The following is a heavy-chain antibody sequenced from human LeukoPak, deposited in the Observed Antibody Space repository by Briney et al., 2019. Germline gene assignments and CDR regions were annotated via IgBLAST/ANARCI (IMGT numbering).Heavy chain of an antibody. D-gene: IGHD3-3*02. CDR1: GGSISSSNW. V-gene: IGHV4-4*02. J-gene: IGHJ4*02. Sequence: SETLSLTCAVSGGSISSSNWWSWVRQPPGKGLEWIGEIYHSGSTNYNPSLKSRVTISVDKSKNQFSLKLSSVTAADTAVYSCARAYISSSYFDYWGQGTLVTVSS. CDR3: ARAYISSSYFDY. CDR2: IYHSGST.